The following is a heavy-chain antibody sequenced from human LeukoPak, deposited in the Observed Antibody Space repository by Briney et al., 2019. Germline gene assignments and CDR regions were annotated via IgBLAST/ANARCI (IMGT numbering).Heavy chain of an antibody. CDR1: GFTFSSYW. CDR3: AKPAAYCSGGSCYFSAYYYGMDV. Sequence: GGSLRLSCAASGFTFSSYWMSWVRQAPGKGLEWVANIKQDGSEKHYVDSVKGQFTISRDNSKNTLYLQMNSLRAEDTAVYYCAKPAAYCSGGSCYFSAYYYGMDVWGQGTTVTVSS. D-gene: IGHD2-15*01. V-gene: IGHV3-7*03. CDR2: IKQDGSEK. J-gene: IGHJ6*02.